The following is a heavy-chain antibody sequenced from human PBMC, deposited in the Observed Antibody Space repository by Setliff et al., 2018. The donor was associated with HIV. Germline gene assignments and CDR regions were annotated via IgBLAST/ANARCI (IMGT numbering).Heavy chain of an antibody. CDR2: ISATAGDT. CDR1: GFTFSTYT. Sequence: GGSLRLSCAASGFTFSTYTMNWVRQAPGKGLEWVSYISATAGDTYYADSVKGRFTISRDNSKNTLYLQLNSLRAEDTAVYYCARDRGGSYTPLDFWGQGTLVTVSS. J-gene: IGHJ4*02. CDR3: ARDRGGSYTPLDF. D-gene: IGHD1-26*01. V-gene: IGHV3-21*05.